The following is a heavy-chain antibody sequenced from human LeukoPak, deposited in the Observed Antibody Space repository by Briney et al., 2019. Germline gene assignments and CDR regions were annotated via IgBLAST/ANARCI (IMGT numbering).Heavy chain of an antibody. CDR2: ISSSSSYI. Sequence: GGSLRLSCAASGFTFSSYSMNWVRQAPGKGLEWVSSISSSSSYIYYADSVKGRFTISRDNAKNSLYLQMNSLRAEDTAVYYCARDRICSSTSCRPSYYYGMDVWGQGTTVTVSS. J-gene: IGHJ6*02. CDR3: ARDRICSSTSCRPSYYYGMDV. D-gene: IGHD2-2*01. CDR1: GFTFSSYS. V-gene: IGHV3-21*01.